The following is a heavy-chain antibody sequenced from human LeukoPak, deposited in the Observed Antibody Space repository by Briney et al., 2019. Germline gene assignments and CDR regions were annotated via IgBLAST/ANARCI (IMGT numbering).Heavy chain of an antibody. CDR1: GFTFSDYY. J-gene: IGHJ6*02. Sequence: GGSLRLSCAASGFTFSDYYMSWIRQAPGKGLEWGSYISSSSSYTYYADSVKGRFTISRDNSKNTLYLQMSGLRAEDTAVYYCAKKVITYYYGMDVWGQGTTVTVSS. CDR2: ISSSSSYT. CDR3: AKKVITYYYGMDV. D-gene: IGHD2-21*01. V-gene: IGHV3-11*03.